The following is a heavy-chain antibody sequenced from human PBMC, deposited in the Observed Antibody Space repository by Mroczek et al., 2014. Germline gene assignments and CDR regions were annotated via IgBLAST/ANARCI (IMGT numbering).Heavy chain of an antibody. D-gene: IGHD1-1*01. CDR2: INHSGST. CDR1: GGSFSGYY. V-gene: IGHV4-34*01. Sequence: QVQLQQWGAGLLKPSETLSLTCAVYGGSFSGYYWSWIRQPPGKGLEWIGEINHSGSTNYNPSLKSRVTISVDTSKNQFSLKLSSVTAADTAVYYCARVPRIRFFLGTSYYYYGMDVWGQGTTGHRLL. J-gene: IGHJ6*02. CDR3: ARVPRIRFFLGTSYYYYGMDV.